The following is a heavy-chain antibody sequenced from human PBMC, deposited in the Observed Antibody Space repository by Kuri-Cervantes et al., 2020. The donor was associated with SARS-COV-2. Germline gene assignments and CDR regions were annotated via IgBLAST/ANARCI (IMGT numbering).Heavy chain of an antibody. Sequence: GESLKISCAASGFTFSSYGMHWVRQAPGKGLEGVAFIRYDGSNKYYADSVKGRFTISRANSKNSMYLQMNSLRAESTAVYYCARVGHYTNDVSYVDDYFGLCGRSTLFTVSS. CDR3: ARVGHYTNDVSYVDDYFGL. CDR1: GFTFSSYG. J-gene: IGHJ2*01. D-gene: IGHD2-8*01. V-gene: IGHV3-30*02. CDR2: IRYDGSNK.